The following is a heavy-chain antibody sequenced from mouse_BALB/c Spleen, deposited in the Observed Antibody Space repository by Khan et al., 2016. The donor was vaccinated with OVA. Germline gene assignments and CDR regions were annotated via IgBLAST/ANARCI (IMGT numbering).Heavy chain of an antibody. V-gene: IGHV2-6-7*01. J-gene: IGHJ3*01. CDR3: ARDRYSYGRGLPD. CDR1: GFSLTGYG. Sequence: QVQLKQSGPGLVAPSQSLSITCTVSGFSLTGYGVNWVRKPPGKGLEWRGMTWGDGRTDFNPPLKSRLSISKDNSKSQVFLKRSGLQTDDTANYYCARDRYSYGRGLPDWGQGTLVTVSA. CDR2: TWGDGRT. D-gene: IGHD1-1*01.